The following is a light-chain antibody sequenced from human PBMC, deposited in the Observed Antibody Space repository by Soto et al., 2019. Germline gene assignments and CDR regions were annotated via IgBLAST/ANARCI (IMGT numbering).Light chain of an antibody. V-gene: IGLV1-40*01. CDR3: QSYESSLSGVV. CDR1: SSNIGAGYD. J-gene: IGLJ2*01. Sequence: QSVLTQPPSVSGAPGQRVTISCTGSSSNIGAGYDVHWYQQLPGTAPKLLIYGNSNRPSGVPDRFSGSKSGTSASLAITGFQAEDEADYYCQSYESSLSGVVFGGGTQLTVL. CDR2: GNS.